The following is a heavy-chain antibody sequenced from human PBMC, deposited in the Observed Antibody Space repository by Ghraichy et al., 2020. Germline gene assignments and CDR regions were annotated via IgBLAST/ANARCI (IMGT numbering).Heavy chain of an antibody. V-gene: IGHV3-23*01. J-gene: IGHJ4*02. D-gene: IGHD3-3*01. CDR3: AKEDRAWDYAFWSGYAFAY. CDR2: ISGSGGST. CDR1: GFTFSSYA. Sequence: GGSLRLSCAASGFTFSSYAMSWVRQAPGKGLEWVSAISGSGGSTYYADSVKGRFTISRDNSKNTLYLQMNSLRAEDTAVYYCAKEDRAWDYAFWSGYAFAYWVQGTLVPVSA.